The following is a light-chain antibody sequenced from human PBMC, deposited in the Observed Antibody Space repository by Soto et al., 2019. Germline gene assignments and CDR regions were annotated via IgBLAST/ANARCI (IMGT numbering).Light chain of an antibody. Sequence: QSALTQPRSVSGSPGLSVTISCTGTSSDVGGYNYVSWYQQHPGKAPKLMIYDVSKRPSGVPDRFSGSKSGNTASLTISGLQAEDEADYYCCSYAGSYIFVVFGGGTKVTVL. J-gene: IGLJ2*01. V-gene: IGLV2-11*01. CDR2: DVS. CDR3: CSYAGSYIFVV. CDR1: SSDVGGYNY.